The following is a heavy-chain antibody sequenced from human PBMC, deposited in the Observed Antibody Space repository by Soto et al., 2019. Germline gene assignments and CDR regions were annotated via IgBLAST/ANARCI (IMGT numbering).Heavy chain of an antibody. CDR1: GFSFSSHW. V-gene: IGHV3-74*01. CDR3: ARGVKQLGFYGMDV. Sequence: EAQLVESGGGLVQPGGSLRLSCAASGFSFSSHWMHWVRQAPGKGLVWVSRINSDGSSTSYAYSVKGRFTISRDNAKNTLYLQMNSLGVEDTAVYYCARGVKQLGFYGMDVSCQGPTVTV. D-gene: IGHD6-13*01. CDR2: INSDGSST. J-gene: IGHJ6*02.